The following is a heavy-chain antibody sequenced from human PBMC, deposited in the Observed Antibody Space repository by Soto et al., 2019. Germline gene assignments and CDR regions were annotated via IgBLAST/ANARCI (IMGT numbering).Heavy chain of an antibody. CDR1: GFTFSSYG. CDR3: AKDSSSWTTGPLNWFDP. CDR2: ISYDGSNK. J-gene: IGHJ5*02. Sequence: LRLSCAASGFTFSSYGMHWVRQAPGKGLEWMAVISYDGSNKYYADSVKGRFTISRDNSKNTLYLQMNSLRAEDTAVYYCAKDSSSWTTGPLNWFDPWGQGTLVTVSS. V-gene: IGHV3-30*18. D-gene: IGHD6-13*01.